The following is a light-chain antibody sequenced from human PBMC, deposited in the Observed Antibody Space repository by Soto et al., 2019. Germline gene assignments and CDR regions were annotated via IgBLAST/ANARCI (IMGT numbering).Light chain of an antibody. V-gene: IGKV3D-20*01. Sequence: EIVLTQSPATLSLSPVERATLSCGASQSVSSSYLAWYQQKPGLAPRLLIYDASSRATGIPDRFSGSGSGTDFTLTISRLEPEDFAVYYCQQYGSSPLTFGGGTKVDI. J-gene: IGKJ4*01. CDR1: QSVSSSY. CDR3: QQYGSSPLT. CDR2: DAS.